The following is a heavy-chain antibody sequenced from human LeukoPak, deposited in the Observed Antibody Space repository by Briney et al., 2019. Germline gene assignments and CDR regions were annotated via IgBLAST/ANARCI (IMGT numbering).Heavy chain of an antibody. CDR3: ARAPTVLVGYCSSSSCQADY. Sequence: PGGSLRLSCAASGLTFRSYSMNWVRQAPGKGLEWVSAIDPSSTCIYYADSVKGRFTISRDNAENSLYLQMNSLRVEDTAVYYCARAPTVLVGYCSSSSCQADYWGQGTLVTVSS. D-gene: IGHD2-2*01. J-gene: IGHJ4*02. CDR2: IDPSSTCI. V-gene: IGHV3-21*01. CDR1: GLTFRSYS.